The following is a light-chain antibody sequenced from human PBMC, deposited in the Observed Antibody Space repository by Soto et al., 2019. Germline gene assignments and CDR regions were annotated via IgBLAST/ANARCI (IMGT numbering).Light chain of an antibody. CDR2: DAS. V-gene: IGKV1-39*01. CDR3: QQSYSTPPS. Sequence: DIQMTQSPSSLSASAGDRVTITCRASQTISNYLNWYQHNPGKAPKLLISDASSLQSGVPSRFSGGVAGTDFTLTISNLQPEEFATYYCQQSYSTPPSFGQGTKVEIK. CDR1: QTISNY. J-gene: IGKJ2*01.